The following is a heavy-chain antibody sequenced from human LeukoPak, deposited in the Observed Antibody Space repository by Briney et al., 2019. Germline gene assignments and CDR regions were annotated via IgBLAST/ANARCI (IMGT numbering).Heavy chain of an antibody. Sequence: GGSLRLSCAASGFTFSSFAMSWVRHAPGKGLEWVSIISDTSNTYYAGSVRGRFTISRDNPKSTVYLQMNNLGAEVTAVYYCTKGVSNKWRGGDSWGQGTLVIVSS. D-gene: IGHD4-11*01. J-gene: IGHJ4*02. CDR3: TKGVSNKWRGGDS. CDR1: GFTFSSFA. CDR2: ISDTSNT. V-gene: IGHV3-23*01.